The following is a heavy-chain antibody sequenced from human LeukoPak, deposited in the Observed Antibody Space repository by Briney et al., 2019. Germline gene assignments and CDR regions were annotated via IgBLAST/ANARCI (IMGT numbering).Heavy chain of an antibody. CDR2: ISKSGSPE. Sequence: GGSLRLSCTTSGFTFKNYEMTWVRQSPGKGLEWVSYISKSGSPEYYAASVKGRFTISRDNAKNLLSLQMDSLRVEDTAIYYCARDPRTVQIWGQGTLVTVSS. D-gene: IGHD1-1*01. V-gene: IGHV3-48*03. CDR1: GFTFKNYE. CDR3: ARDPRTVQI. J-gene: IGHJ4*02.